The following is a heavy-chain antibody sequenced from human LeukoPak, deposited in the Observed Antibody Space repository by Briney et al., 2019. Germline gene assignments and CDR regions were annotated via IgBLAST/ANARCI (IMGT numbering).Heavy chain of an antibody. D-gene: IGHD5-18*01. Sequence: SVNVSCKASGYTFTSYGISWVRQAPGQGLEWMGGIIPIFGTANYAQKFQGRVTITADESTSTAYMELSSLRSEDTAVYYCAREGYSYGVLPEYYFDYWGQGTLVTVSS. CDR1: GYTFTSYG. V-gene: IGHV1-69*13. CDR2: IIPIFGTA. CDR3: AREGYSYGVLPEYYFDY. J-gene: IGHJ4*02.